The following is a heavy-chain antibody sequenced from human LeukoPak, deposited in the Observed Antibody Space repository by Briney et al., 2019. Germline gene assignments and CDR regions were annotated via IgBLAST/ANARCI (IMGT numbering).Heavy chain of an antibody. CDR2: IRYDGSNK. CDR1: EFTFSSYG. CDR3: AKGQGPAYGPGSYTVPFGY. J-gene: IGHJ4*02. V-gene: IGHV3-30*02. D-gene: IGHD3-10*01. Sequence: GGSLRLSCAASEFTFSSYGMHWVRQAPGKGLEWVAFIRYDGSNKYYADSVKGRFTISRDNSKNTLYLQMNSLRAEDTAVYYCAKGQGPAYGPGSYTVPFGYWGQGTLVTVSS.